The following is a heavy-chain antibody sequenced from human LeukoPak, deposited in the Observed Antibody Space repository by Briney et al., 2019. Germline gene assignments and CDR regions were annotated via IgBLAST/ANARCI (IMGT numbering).Heavy chain of an antibody. CDR3: ATLGSGRPLGTFDI. D-gene: IGHD7-27*01. J-gene: IGHJ3*02. CDR2: IYYSGST. Sequence: SETLSLTCTVSGGSISSSSYYWGWIRQPPGKGLEWIGSIYYSGSTYYNPSLKSRVTISVDTSKNQFSLRLSSVTAADTAVYYCATLGSGRPLGTFDIWGQGTMVTVSS. CDR1: GGSISSSSYY. V-gene: IGHV4-39*01.